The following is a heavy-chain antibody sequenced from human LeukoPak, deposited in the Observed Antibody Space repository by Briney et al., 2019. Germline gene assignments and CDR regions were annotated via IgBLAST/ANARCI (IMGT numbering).Heavy chain of an antibody. V-gene: IGHV3-53*01. Sequence: GGSLRLSCAASGSTVSSIYMNWVRQAPGKGLEWVSVIYSGGTTYYADSVKGRFTISRDNSKNTLYLQMNRLRAEDTAVYYCARASTIGAAGLFDFWGQGTLVTVSS. D-gene: IGHD6-13*01. J-gene: IGHJ4*02. CDR2: IYSGGTT. CDR1: GSTVSSIY. CDR3: ARASTIGAAGLFDF.